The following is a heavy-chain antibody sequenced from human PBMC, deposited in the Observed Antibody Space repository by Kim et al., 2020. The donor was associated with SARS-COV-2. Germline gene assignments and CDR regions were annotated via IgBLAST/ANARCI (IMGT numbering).Heavy chain of an antibody. D-gene: IGHD3-10*01. CDR2: INIGDGNT. J-gene: IGHJ4*02. CDR1: GYTFSKNG. CDR3: ARGGPFSGSGCLFDY. Sequence: ASVKVSCKASGYTFSKNGIDWVRQAPGQRLEWMGWINIGDGNTEYSEKFYDRLTITRDTSASASYLVLSRLTSEDSGVYYCARGGPFSGSGCLFDYCGPG. V-gene: IGHV1-3*04.